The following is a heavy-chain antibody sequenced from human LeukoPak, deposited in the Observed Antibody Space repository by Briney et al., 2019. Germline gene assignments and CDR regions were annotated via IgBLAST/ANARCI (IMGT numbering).Heavy chain of an antibody. CDR1: TFNFGSFW. CDR3: ARSKYYFDF. D-gene: IGHD5/OR15-5a*01. J-gene: IGHJ4*02. Sequence: GGSLRLSCAASTFNFGSFWMNWVRQAPGKGLEWVASMSQDGSEKFYVDSVKGRFTISRDNAKNSLYLQMNSLRPEDTAVYYCARSKYYFDFWGQGTQVTVSS. V-gene: IGHV3-7*01. CDR2: MSQDGSEK.